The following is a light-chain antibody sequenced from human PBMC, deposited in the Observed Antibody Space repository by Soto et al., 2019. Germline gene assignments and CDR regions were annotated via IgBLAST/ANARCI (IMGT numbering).Light chain of an antibody. CDR3: QQYGSSPPVT. CDR1: QSVSSSY. CDR2: GAS. V-gene: IGKV3-20*01. Sequence: EIVLTQSPGTLSLSPGERATLSCRASQSVSSSYLAWYQQKPGQAPRLLIYGASSRATGIPDRFSGSGSGTDFTLTNSRLEPEDFAVYYCQQYGSSPPVTCGGGTKVEIK. J-gene: IGKJ4*01.